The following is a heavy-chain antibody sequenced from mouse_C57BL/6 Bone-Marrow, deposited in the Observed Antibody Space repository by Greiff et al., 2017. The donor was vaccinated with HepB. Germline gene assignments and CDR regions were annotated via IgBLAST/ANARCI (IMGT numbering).Heavy chain of an antibody. V-gene: IGHV1-54*01. CDR2: INPGSGGT. CDR1: GYAFTNYL. Sequence: LVESGAELVRPGTSVKVSCKASGYAFTNYLIEWVKQRPGQGLEWIGVINPGSGGTNYNEKFKGKATLTADKSSSTAYMQLSSLTSEDSAVYFCARFGYYDFYYAMDYWGQGTSVTVSS. CDR3: ARFGYYDFYYAMDY. J-gene: IGHJ4*01. D-gene: IGHD2-3*01.